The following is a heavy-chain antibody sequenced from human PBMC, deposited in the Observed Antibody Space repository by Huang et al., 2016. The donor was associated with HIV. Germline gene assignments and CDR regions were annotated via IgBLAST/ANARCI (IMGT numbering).Heavy chain of an antibody. J-gene: IGHJ6*03. D-gene: IGHD3-22*01. Sequence: QVHLVQSGAEVKKPGASVKVSCKASGYTFTTYGLSWVRKAPGHGLEWMGGINTENGNTNYAQNCQGRVTKTAETSTSTAYMEVGSLRSDDTSVYYCARDFRKGHYYDSNGKRRLLYYYYMDVWGKGTTVIVSS. CDR2: INTENGNT. CDR3: ARDFRKGHYYDSNGKRRLLYYYYMDV. V-gene: IGHV1-18*01. CDR1: GYTFTTYG.